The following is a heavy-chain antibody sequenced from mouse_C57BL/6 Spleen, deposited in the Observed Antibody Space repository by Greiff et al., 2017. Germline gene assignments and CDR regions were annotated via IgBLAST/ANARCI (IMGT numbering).Heavy chain of an antibody. J-gene: IGHJ4*01. CDR2: IWTGGGT. CDR1: GFSLTSYA. V-gene: IGHV2-9-1*01. Sequence: VQLQQSGPGLVAPSQSLSITCTVSGFSLTSYAISWVRQPPGKGLEWLGVIWTGGGTNYNSALKSRLSISKDNSKSQVFLKMNSLQTDDTARYXCASYYYAMDYWGQGTSVTVSS. CDR3: ASYYYAMDY.